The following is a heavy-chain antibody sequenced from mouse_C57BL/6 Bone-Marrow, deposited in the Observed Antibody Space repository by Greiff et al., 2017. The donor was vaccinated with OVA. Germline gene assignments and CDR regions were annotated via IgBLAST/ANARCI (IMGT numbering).Heavy chain of an antibody. D-gene: IGHD1-1*02. CDR2: ISDGGSYT. V-gene: IGHV5-4*01. CDR3: ARDAGWPPVNYYAMDY. CDR1: GFTFSSYA. Sequence: EVQRVESGGGLVKPGGSLKLSCAASGFTFSSYAMSWVRQTPEKRLEWVATISDGGSYTYYPDNVKGLVTISMDNAKNSLYRQMSHLQSEDTAMYYCARDAGWPPVNYYAMDYWGQGTSVTVSS. J-gene: IGHJ4*01.